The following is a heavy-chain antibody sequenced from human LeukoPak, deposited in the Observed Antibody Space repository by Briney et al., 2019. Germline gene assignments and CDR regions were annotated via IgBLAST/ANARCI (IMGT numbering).Heavy chain of an antibody. J-gene: IGHJ3*02. D-gene: IGHD2-8*02. CDR3: ASDSGGRRDAFNI. CDR1: GGSISSSSYY. V-gene: IGHV4-39*07. Sequence: SETLSLACTVSGGSISSSSYYWGWIRQPPGKGLEWIGSTYYSGSTYYNPSLKSRVSISVDTSKNQFSLKLTSVTAADTAVYYCASDSGGRRDAFNIWGQGTMVTVSS. CDR2: TYYSGST.